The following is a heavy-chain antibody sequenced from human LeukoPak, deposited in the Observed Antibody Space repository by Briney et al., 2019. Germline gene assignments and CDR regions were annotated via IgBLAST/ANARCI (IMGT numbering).Heavy chain of an antibody. J-gene: IGHJ4*02. Sequence: GGSLRLSCAASGFSFSSYAMSWVRQAPGKGLEWVAVISYDGSNKYYADSVKGRFTISRDNSKNTLYLQMNSLRAEDTAVYYWAWGYSYGEGGFDYWGQGTLVTVSS. CDR2: ISYDGSNK. CDR3: AWGYSYGEGGFDY. CDR1: GFSFSSYA. V-gene: IGHV3-30*03. D-gene: IGHD5-18*01.